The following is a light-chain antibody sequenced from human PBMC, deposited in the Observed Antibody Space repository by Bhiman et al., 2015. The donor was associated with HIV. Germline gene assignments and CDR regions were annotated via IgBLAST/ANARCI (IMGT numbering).Light chain of an antibody. V-gene: IGLV2-14*03. CDR3: ATWDDSLKGWV. Sequence: QSALTQPASVSGSPGQSITISCTGTSSDVGGYNYVSWYQQHPGKAPKIIIYDVNNRPSGVSNRFSGSKSGNTASLTISGLQADDEADYYCATWDDSLKGWVFGGGTKLTVL. CDR1: SSDVGGYNY. J-gene: IGLJ3*02. CDR2: DVN.